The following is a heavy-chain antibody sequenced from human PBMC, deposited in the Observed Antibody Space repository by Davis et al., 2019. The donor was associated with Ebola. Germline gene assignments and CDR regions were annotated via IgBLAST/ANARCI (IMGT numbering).Heavy chain of an antibody. Sequence: GGSLRLSCAASGFTFSSYGMHWVRQAPGKGLEWVAVISYDGSNKYYADSVKGRFTISRDNAKNSLYLQMNSLRAEDTAVYYCARLGAARIDIFDYWGQGTLITVSS. CDR2: ISYDGSNK. D-gene: IGHD6-6*01. V-gene: IGHV3-30*03. CDR1: GFTFSSYG. CDR3: ARLGAARIDIFDY. J-gene: IGHJ4*02.